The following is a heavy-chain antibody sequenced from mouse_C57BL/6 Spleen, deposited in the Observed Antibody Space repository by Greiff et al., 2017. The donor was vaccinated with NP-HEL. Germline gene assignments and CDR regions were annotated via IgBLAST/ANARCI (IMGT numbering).Heavy chain of an antibody. CDR1: GYTFTSYW. J-gene: IGHJ4*01. CDR2: IHPNSGST. CDR3: ARIYDGYYSYAMDY. D-gene: IGHD2-3*01. V-gene: IGHV1-64*01. Sequence: VQLQQPGAELVKPGASVKLSCKASGYTFTSYWMHWVKQRPGQGLEWIGMIHPNSGSTNYNEKFKIKATLTVDKSSSTAYMQLSSLTSEDSAVYYCARIYDGYYSYAMDYWGQGTSVTVSS.